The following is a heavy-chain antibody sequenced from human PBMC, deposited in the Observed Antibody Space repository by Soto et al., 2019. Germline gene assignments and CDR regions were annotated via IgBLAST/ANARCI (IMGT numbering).Heavy chain of an antibody. CDR1: GFTFRNYD. CDR3: ARTDRDFYGLDV. Sequence: EVHLVESGGGLVQPGGSLRLSCAASGFTFRNYDMHWVRQGTGKGLEWVSGISAAGDRDYADSVEGRFTISTDNAQNSFFLQMNTPRVGGTAVYYCARTDRDFYGLDVWGQGTTVIVSS. CDR2: ISAAGDR. J-gene: IGHJ6*02. V-gene: IGHV3-13*05.